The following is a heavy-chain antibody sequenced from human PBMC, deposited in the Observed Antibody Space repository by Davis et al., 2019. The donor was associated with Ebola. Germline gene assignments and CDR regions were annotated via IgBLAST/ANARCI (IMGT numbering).Heavy chain of an antibody. CDR2: ISYDGSNK. D-gene: IGHD6-13*01. J-gene: IGHJ4*02. V-gene: IGHV3-30-3*01. CDR3: ARVTGSSSWYRPFGY. Sequence: GESLKISCAASGFTFSSYAMHWVRQAPGKGLEWVAVISYDGSNKYYADSVKGRFTISRDNSKNTLYLQMNSLRAEDTAVYYCARVTGSSSWYRPFGYWGQGTLVTVSS. CDR1: GFTFSSYA.